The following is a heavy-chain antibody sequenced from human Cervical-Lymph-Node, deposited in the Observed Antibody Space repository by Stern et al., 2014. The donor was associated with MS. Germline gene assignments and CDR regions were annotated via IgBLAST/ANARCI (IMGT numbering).Heavy chain of an antibody. V-gene: IGHV1-45*02. D-gene: IGHD3-10*01. CDR3: ASIGSFYGSEDHPM. CDR2: ITPFNGVT. CDR1: GYTFTYRY. J-gene: IGHJ4*02. Sequence: QMQLVQSGAAVKETGSSVKVSCKASGYTFTYRYLHWVRQAPGQALEWMGWITPFNGVTNYAQKFQDRVTITRDTSMSSVYMEVSSLRSEDTAMYYCASIGSFYGSEDHPMWGQGTLVTVSS.